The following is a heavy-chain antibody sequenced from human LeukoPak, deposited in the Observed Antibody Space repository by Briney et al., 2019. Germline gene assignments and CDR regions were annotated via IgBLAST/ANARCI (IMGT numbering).Heavy chain of an antibody. D-gene: IGHD6-19*01. Sequence: PSETLSLTCTVSGGSISSSYWSLIRQPPQKRLEWIGYIYYSGSTNYNPSLKSRVTISVDTSKNQFSLKLSSVTAADTAVYYCARRLRLDWFDPWGQGTLVTVSS. CDR2: IYYSGST. V-gene: IGHV4-59*08. CDR3: ARRLRLDWFDP. J-gene: IGHJ5*02. CDR1: GGSISSSY.